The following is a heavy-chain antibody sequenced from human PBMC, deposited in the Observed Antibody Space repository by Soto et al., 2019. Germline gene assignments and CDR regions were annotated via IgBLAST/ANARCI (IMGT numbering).Heavy chain of an antibody. CDR3: ARGGAARLSYYYGMDV. CDR2: ISSSSSYI. D-gene: IGHD6-6*01. CDR1: GFTFSSYS. V-gene: IGHV3-21*01. J-gene: IGHJ6*02. Sequence: EVQLVESGGGLVKPGGSLRLSCPASGFTFSSYSMNWVRQAPGKGLEWVSSISSSSSYIYYADSVKGRFTISRDNAKNSLYLQMNSLRAEDTAVYYCARGGAARLSYYYGMDVWGQGTTVTVSS.